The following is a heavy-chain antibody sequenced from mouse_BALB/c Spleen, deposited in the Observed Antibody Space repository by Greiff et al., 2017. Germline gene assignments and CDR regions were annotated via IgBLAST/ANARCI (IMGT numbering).Heavy chain of an antibody. V-gene: IGHV1S81*02. Sequence: QVQLQQPGAELVKPGASVKLSCKASGYTFTSYWMHWVKQRPGQGLEWIGEINPSNGRTNYNEKFKSKATLTVDKSSSTAYMQLSSLTSEDSAVYYCARSKPYAMDYWGQGTSVTVAS. CDR3: ARSKPYAMDY. J-gene: IGHJ4*01. CDR1: GYTFTSYW. CDR2: INPSNGRT.